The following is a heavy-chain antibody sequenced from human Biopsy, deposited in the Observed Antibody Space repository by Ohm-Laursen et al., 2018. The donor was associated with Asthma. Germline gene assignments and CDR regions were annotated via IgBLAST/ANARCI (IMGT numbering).Heavy chain of an antibody. Sequence: SLRLSCAASGFSFSNYGMHWVRQAPGKGLDWVAVISFDGSNKNYTDSVKGRFTISRDNSRNTLHLQMNSLRAEDTAVYYCAKDVFPGWELRRGPDYWGQGTLVTVPS. CDR2: ISFDGSNK. J-gene: IGHJ4*02. D-gene: IGHD1-26*01. V-gene: IGHV3-30*18. CDR1: GFSFSNYG. CDR3: AKDVFPGWELRRGPDY.